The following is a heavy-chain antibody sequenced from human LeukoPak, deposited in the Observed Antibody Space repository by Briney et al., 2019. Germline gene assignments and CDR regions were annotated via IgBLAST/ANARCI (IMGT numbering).Heavy chain of an antibody. V-gene: IGHV4-38-2*02. CDR3: ARSPLYSGSYSAGY. J-gene: IGHJ4*02. CDR1: GYSISSGYY. CDR2: IYHSGST. Sequence: TSETLSLTCTVSGYSISSGYYWGWIRQPPGKGLEWSGRIYHSGSTYYNPSLKRRVTISVDTSKNQFSLKLSSVTAADTAVYYCARSPLYSGSYSAGYWGQGTLVTVSS. D-gene: IGHD1-26*01.